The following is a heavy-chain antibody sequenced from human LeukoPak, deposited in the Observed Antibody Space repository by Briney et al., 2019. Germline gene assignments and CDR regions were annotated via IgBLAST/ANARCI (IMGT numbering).Heavy chain of an antibody. V-gene: IGHV4-30-4*08. Sequence: PSETLSLTCTVSGGSISSGDYYWSWIRQPPGKGLEWIGYIYYSGSTYYNPSLKSRVTISVDTSKNQFSLKLSSVTAADTAVYYCAREGKVAYGVITTSANWFDPWGQGTLVTVSS. CDR2: IYYSGST. D-gene: IGHD3-22*01. CDR3: AREGKVAYGVITTSANWFDP. J-gene: IGHJ5*02. CDR1: GGSISSGDYY.